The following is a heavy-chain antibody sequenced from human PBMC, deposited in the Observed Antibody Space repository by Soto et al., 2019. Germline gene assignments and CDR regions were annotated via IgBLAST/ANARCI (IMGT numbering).Heavy chain of an antibody. CDR1: GFTFSSNA. V-gene: IGHV3-64*01. J-gene: IGHJ4*02. D-gene: IGHD3-10*01. Sequence: EVQLVESGGGLVQPGGSLRLSCAASGFTFSSNAMHWVRQAPGKGLEYVSAISSHGGSTYYANSVKGRFTISRDNSKNTRYLQMGSLRAEDMAVCYCASGRGYYFDYWGQGTLVPVSS. CDR2: ISSHGGST. CDR3: ASGRGYYFDY.